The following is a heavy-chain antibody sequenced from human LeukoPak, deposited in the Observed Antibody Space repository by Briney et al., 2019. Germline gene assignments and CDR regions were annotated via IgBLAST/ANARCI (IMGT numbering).Heavy chain of an antibody. D-gene: IGHD3-16*02. J-gene: IGHJ4*02. CDR3: ARGGSATYRNYFDY. CDR1: GFTFSSYS. V-gene: IGHV3-48*02. CDR2: ISGSSSTM. Sequence: GGSLRLSCAASGFTFSSYSMNWVRQAPGKGLEWVSYISGSSSTMFYTDSVRGRFTISRDNAKNSLYLQMNSLRDEDTAVYYCARGGSATYRNYFDYWGQGTLVTVSS.